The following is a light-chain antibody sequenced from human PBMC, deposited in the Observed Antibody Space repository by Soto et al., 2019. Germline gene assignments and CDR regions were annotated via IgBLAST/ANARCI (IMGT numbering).Light chain of an antibody. CDR3: QQYNNWPWT. CDR2: GAS. J-gene: IGKJ1*01. V-gene: IGKV3-15*01. Sequence: EIVMTQSPATLSVSPGGRATLSCRASQSISGALAWYQQKPGQAPRLLIYGASTRATSFPARFSGSGSGADFTLTISSLQSEDFAVYYCQQYNNWPWTFGQGTKVEIK. CDR1: QSISGA.